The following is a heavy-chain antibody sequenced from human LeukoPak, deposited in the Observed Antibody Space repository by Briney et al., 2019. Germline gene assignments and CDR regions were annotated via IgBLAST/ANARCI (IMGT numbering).Heavy chain of an antibody. D-gene: IGHD2-2*02. CDR3: AKDIGRCSSTSCYTERYYYYYGMDV. Sequence: SLRLSCAASGFTFDDYAMHWVRQAPGKGLEWVSGISWNSGSIGYADSVKGRFTISRDNAKNSLYLQMNSLRAEDTALYYCAKDIGRCSSTSCYTERYYYYYGMDVWGQGTTVTVSS. CDR1: GFTFDDYA. CDR2: ISWNSGSI. V-gene: IGHV3-9*01. J-gene: IGHJ6*02.